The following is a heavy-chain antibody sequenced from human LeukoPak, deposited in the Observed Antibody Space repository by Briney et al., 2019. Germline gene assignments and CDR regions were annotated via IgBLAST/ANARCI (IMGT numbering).Heavy chain of an antibody. CDR1: GYTFTSYG. CDR3: ARVPNPYCSGGSCRYKYNWFDP. CDR2: ISAYNGNT. Sequence: GASVKVSCKASGYTFTSYGISWVRQAPGQGLEWTGWISAYNGNTNYAQKLQGRVTMTTDTSTSTAYMELRSLRSDDTAVYYCARVPNPYCSGGSCRYKYNWFDPWGQGTLVTVSS. D-gene: IGHD2-15*01. J-gene: IGHJ5*02. V-gene: IGHV1-18*01.